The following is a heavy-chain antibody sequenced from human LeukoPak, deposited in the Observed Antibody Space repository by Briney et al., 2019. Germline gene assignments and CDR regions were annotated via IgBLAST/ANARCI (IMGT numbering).Heavy chain of an antibody. CDR3: ARGTYGDYEWEYWYFDL. CDR1: GGSFSGYS. CDR2: IYHSGST. D-gene: IGHD4-17*01. V-gene: IGHV4-30-2*01. Sequence: SETLSLTCAVYGGSFSGYSWSWIRQPPGKGLEWIGYIYHSGSTYYNPSLKSRVTISVDRSKNQFSLKLSSVTAADTAVYYCARGTYGDYEWEYWYFDLWGRGTLVTVSS. J-gene: IGHJ2*01.